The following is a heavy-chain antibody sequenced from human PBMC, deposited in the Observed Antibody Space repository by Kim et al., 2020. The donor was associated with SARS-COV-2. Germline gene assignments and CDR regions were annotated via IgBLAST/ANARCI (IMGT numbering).Heavy chain of an antibody. CDR1: GGSFSGYY. V-gene: IGHV4-34*01. D-gene: IGHD4-17*01. CDR2: INHSGST. Sequence: SETLSLTCAVYGGSFSGYYWSWIRQPPGKGLEWIGEINHSGSTNYNPSLKSRVTISVDTSKNQFSLKLSSVTAADTAVYYCARDPLYGGNSLGAFDIWGQGTMVTVSS. J-gene: IGHJ3*02. CDR3: ARDPLYGGNSLGAFDI.